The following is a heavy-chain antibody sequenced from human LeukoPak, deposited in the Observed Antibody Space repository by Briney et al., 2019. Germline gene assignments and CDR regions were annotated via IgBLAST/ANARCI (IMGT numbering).Heavy chain of an antibody. CDR2: IYYSGST. Sequence: PSETLSLTCTVSGGSISSGGYYWSWVRQHPGKGLEWIGYIYYSGSTYYDPSLKSRVTISVDTSKNQFSLKLTSVTAADTAVYYCARSYSSGWYDYWGQGTLVTVSS. J-gene: IGHJ4*02. D-gene: IGHD6-19*01. V-gene: IGHV4-31*03. CDR1: GGSISSGGYY. CDR3: ARSYSSGWYDY.